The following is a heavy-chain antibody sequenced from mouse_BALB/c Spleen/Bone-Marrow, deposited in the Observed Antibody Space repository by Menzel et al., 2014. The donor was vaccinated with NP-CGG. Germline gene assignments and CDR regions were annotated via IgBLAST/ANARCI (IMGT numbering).Heavy chain of an antibody. CDR3: ANYDYGWYFDV. J-gene: IGHJ1*01. V-gene: IGHV14-3*02. D-gene: IGHD2-4*01. CDR2: IDPANGNT. Sequence: EVQLQQSGAELVNPGASVKLSCTASGFNIKDTYMHWVKQRPEQGLEWIGRIDPANGNTKYDPKFQGKATITADTSSNTAYLQLSSLTSEDTAVYYCANYDYGWYFDVWGAGTTVTVSS. CDR1: GFNIKDTY.